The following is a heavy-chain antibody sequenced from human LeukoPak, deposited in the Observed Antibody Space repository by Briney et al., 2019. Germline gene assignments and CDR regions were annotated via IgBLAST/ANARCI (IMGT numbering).Heavy chain of an antibody. Sequence: SETLSLTCTVSGGSISSSSYYWGWLRQPPGKGLEWIGSIYYSGSTYYNPSLKSRVTISVDTSNNQFSLKLSSVTAADTAVYYWARWKWLDAPSSHLFDPWGQGTLVTVSS. CDR1: GGSISSSSYY. J-gene: IGHJ5*02. CDR3: ARWKWLDAPSSHLFDP. V-gene: IGHV4-39*07. CDR2: IYYSGST. D-gene: IGHD6-19*01.